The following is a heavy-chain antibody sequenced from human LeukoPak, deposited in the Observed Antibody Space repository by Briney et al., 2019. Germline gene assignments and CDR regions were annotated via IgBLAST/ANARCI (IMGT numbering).Heavy chain of an antibody. Sequence: SVKVSCKASGGTFSSYAISWVRQAPGQGLEWMGGIIPIFGTANYAQKFQGRVTITADKSTSTAYMELSSLRSEDTAVYYCARAMGIQLDLLYYWGQGTLVTVSS. D-gene: IGHD5-18*01. CDR3: ARAMGIQLDLLYY. CDR2: IIPIFGTA. CDR1: GGTFSSYA. V-gene: IGHV1-69*06. J-gene: IGHJ4*02.